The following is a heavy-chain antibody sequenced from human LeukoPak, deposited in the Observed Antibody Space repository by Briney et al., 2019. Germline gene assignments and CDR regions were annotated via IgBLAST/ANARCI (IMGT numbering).Heavy chain of an antibody. Sequence: PSETLSLTCTVSGGSMSSYYWSWLRQPPGKGLEWIGYVYNSGNTNYNPSLKSRVTISVDTSKNQFSLKLNSVTAADTAVCYCAREIGWSAKFEYWGQGTLVTVSS. D-gene: IGHD3-3*01. J-gene: IGHJ4*02. CDR3: AREIGWSAKFEY. CDR2: VYNSGNT. V-gene: IGHV4-59*01. CDR1: GGSMSSYY.